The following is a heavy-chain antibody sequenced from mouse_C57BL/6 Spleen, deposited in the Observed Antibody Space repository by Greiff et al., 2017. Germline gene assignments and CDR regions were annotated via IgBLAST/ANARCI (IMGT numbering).Heavy chain of an antibody. J-gene: IGHJ2*01. CDR2: INPYNGGP. CDR1: GYTFTDYY. Sequence: VQLQQSGPVLVKPGASVKMSCKASGYTFTDYYMNWVKQSHGKSLEWIGVINPYNGGPSYNQKFKGKATLTVDKSSSTAYMELNSLTSEDSAVYYCARGSYSLYYFDYWGQGTTLTVSS. CDR3: ARGSYSLYYFDY. V-gene: IGHV1-19*01. D-gene: IGHD2-10*01.